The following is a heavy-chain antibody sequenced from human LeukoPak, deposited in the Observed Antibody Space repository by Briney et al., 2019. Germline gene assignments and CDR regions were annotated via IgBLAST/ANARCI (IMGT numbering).Heavy chain of an antibody. CDR1: GFTFSSYE. J-gene: IGHJ6*03. V-gene: IGHV3-21*01. CDR3: ASSLVAGYYYYNYYYMDV. D-gene: IGHD5-18*01. CDR2: ISSSSSYI. Sequence: GGSLRLSCAASGFTFSSYEMNWVRQAPGKGLEWVSSISSSSSYIYYADSVEGRFTISRDNAKNSLYLQMNSLRAEDTAVYYCASSLVAGYYYYNYYYMDVWGKGTTVTVSS.